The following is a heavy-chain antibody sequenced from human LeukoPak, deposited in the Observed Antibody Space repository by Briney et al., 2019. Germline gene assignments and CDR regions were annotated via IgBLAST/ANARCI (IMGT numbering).Heavy chain of an antibody. Sequence: PGRSLRLSCAASGFTFSSYGMHWVRQAPGKGLEWVAVISYDGSNKYYADSVKGRFTISRDNSKNTLYLQMNSLRAEDTAAYYCAKGGRWQQLVQGSFDYWGQGTLVTVSS. CDR1: GFTFSSYG. CDR2: ISYDGSNK. J-gene: IGHJ4*02. CDR3: AKGGRWQQLVQGSFDY. V-gene: IGHV3-30*18. D-gene: IGHD6-13*01.